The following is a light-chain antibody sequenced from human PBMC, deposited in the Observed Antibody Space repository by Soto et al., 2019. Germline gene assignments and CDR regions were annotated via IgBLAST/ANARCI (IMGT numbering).Light chain of an antibody. V-gene: IGLV2-14*01. CDR3: SSYTSSSTLV. CDR1: SSDVGGYNY. CDR2: XXX. J-gene: IGLJ2*01. Sequence: QSALTQPASVSGSPGQSITISCTGTSSDVGGYNYVSWYQQHPGKAPKLMIXXXXXXXXXXXXXXXXSKSGNTASLTISGXXXXXXXXXYCSSYTSSSTLVFGGGTKLTVL.